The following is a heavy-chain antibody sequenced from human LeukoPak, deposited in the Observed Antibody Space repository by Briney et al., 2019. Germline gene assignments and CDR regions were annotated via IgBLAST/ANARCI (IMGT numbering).Heavy chain of an antibody. CDR1: GFTVSSNY. J-gene: IGHJ4*02. Sequence: GGSLRLSCAASGFTVSSNYMSWVRQAPGKGLEWVSVIYSGGSTYYADSVKGRFTISRDNSKSTLYLQMNSLRAEDTAVYYCARVFPTQYYYDSSGYLDYWGQGTLVTVSS. V-gene: IGHV3-53*01. CDR2: IYSGGST. D-gene: IGHD3-22*01. CDR3: ARVFPTQYYYDSSGYLDY.